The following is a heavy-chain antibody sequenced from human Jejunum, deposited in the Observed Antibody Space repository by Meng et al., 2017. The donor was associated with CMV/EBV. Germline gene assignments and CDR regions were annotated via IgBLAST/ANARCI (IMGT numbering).Heavy chain of an antibody. V-gene: IGHV1-2*06. CDR2: INPNNGGA. Sequence: QVRLGQSGAVGKKPRASVKVSCKASGYTFTSYDINWVRQGTGQGLEWMGRINPNNGGANYAQQFQGRVTMTTDTSISTAYMELSRLRSDDTAVYYCARDLSGYYSFVDYWGQGTLVTVSS. D-gene: IGHD3-22*01. J-gene: IGHJ4*02. CDR3: ARDLSGYYSFVDY. CDR1: GYTFTSYD.